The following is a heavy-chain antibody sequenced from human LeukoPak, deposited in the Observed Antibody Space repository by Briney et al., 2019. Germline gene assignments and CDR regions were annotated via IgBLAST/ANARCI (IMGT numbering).Heavy chain of an antibody. CDR1: GGSISSSSYY. CDR3: ARGGYSGKDYNN. V-gene: IGHV4-61*05. CDR2: IYHSGST. Sequence: SETLSLTCTVSGGSISSSSYYWGWIRQPPGKGLEWIGYIYHSGSTKYNPSLKSRVTISVDTSKNQFSLNLSSVTAADTAVYYCARGGYSGKDYNNWGQGTLVTVSS. D-gene: IGHD5-12*01. J-gene: IGHJ4*02.